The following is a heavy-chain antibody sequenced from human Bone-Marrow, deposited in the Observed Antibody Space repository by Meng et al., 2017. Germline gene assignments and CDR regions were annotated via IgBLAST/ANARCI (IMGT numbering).Heavy chain of an antibody. CDR3: ARDGDSGSQPYYYYYGMDV. V-gene: IGHV4-61*02. Sequence: SETLSLTCTVSGGSISSGSYYWSWIRQPAGKGLEWIGRIYTSGSTNYNPSLKSRVTISVDTSKNQFSLKLSSVTAADTAVYYCARDGDSGSQPYYYYYGMDVWGQGSTVTVSS. J-gene: IGHJ6*02. CDR2: IYTSGST. CDR1: GGSISSGSYY. D-gene: IGHD1-26*01.